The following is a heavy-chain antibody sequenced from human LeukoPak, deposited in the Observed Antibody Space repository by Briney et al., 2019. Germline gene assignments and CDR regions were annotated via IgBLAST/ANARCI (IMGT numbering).Heavy chain of an antibody. CDR2: IYYSGST. V-gene: IGHV4-59*01. D-gene: IGHD3-10*01. CDR3: ARGYGSGSRLDN. CDR1: GGSISTYY. Sequence: SETLSLTCTVSGGSISTYYWSWIRQPPGKGLEWIGYIYYSGSTSYNPSLKSRVTISVDTSKNQFSLKLSSVTAADTAVYYCARGYGSGSRLDNWGQGTLVTVSS. J-gene: IGHJ4*02.